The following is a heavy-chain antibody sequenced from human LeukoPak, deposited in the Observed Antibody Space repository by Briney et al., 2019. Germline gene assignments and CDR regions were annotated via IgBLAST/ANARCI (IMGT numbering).Heavy chain of an antibody. D-gene: IGHD1-14*01. CDR1: GFTFSSYA. CDR3: VTSEDRVDY. V-gene: IGHV3-30-3*01. Sequence: GGSLRLSCAASGFTFSSYAMHWVRQAPGKGLEWVAVVSYDGSNKYYADSVKGRFTISRDNSKNTLYLQMNSLRAEDTAVYYCVTSEDRVDYWGQGTLVTVSS. J-gene: IGHJ4*02. CDR2: VSYDGSNK.